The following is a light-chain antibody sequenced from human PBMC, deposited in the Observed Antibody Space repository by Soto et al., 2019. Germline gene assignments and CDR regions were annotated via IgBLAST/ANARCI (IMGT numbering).Light chain of an antibody. V-gene: IGKV3-11*01. CDR3: LQRRHWYT. J-gene: IGKJ2*01. CDR2: DAS. Sequence: EIVLTQSPATLSLSLGERATLSCRASQSVSSSLAWYQQRLGQAPRLLIYDASSRAAGIPARFTGSGSGTDFTLTISSLEPEDSAVYYCLQRRHWYTFGQGTKLEIK. CDR1: QSVSSS.